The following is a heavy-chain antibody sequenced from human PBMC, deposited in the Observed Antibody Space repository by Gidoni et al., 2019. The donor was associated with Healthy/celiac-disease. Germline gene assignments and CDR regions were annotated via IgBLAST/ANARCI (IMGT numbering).Heavy chain of an antibody. D-gene: IGHD6-13*01. J-gene: IGHJ4*02. V-gene: IGHV1-24*01. CDR1: TLTELS. Sequence: TLTELSMHWVRHAPGKELEWMGGFDPEDGETIYAQRLKGRVIMTEGTSTDTAYMELSSLRAVDTAVYYCATLTALAAAGFDYWGQGTLVTVSS. CDR2: FDPEDGET. CDR3: ATLTALAAAGFDY.